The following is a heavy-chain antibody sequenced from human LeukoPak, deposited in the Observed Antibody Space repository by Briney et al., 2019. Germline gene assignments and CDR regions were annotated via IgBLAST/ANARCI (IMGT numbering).Heavy chain of an antibody. CDR2: INPNSGGT. CDR3: ARASYYYDSSGYPGYYFDY. J-gene: IGHJ4*02. CDR1: GYTFTDYY. D-gene: IGHD3-22*01. V-gene: IGHV1-2*02. Sequence: ASVKVSCKASGYTFTDYYMHWVRQAPGQGLEWMGWINPNSGGTNYAQKFQGRVTMTRDTSISTAYIELSRLRSDDTAVYYCARASYYYDSSGYPGYYFDYWGQGTLVTVSS.